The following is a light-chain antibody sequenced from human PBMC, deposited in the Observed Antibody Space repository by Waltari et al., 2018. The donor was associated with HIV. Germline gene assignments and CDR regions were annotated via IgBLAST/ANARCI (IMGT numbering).Light chain of an antibody. CDR1: SSDVGGYNY. CDR3: CSYAGSVV. V-gene: IGLV2-11*01. CDR2: DVS. Sequence: QSALTQPRSVSGSPGQSVTISCTGTSSDVGGYNYVSWYQKHPGKAPQLMIYDVSKRPSGVPDRFSGSKSGNTASLTISGLQAEDEADYYCCSYAGSVVFGGVTKLTVL. J-gene: IGLJ2*01.